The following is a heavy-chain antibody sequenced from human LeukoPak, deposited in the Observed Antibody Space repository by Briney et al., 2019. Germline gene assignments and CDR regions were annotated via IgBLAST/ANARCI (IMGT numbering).Heavy chain of an antibody. D-gene: IGHD3-16*01. CDR1: GYTFTTYD. V-gene: IGHV1-8*01. CDR3: ARTAGDFDY. CDR2: MNPKSGNT. Sequence: ASVTVSCKASGYTFTTYDINWVRQAPGQGLEWMGWMNPKSGNTGYAQKFQGRVTMTRDTSISTAYMELSSLISDDTAMYYCARTAGDFDYWGQGTLVTVSS. J-gene: IGHJ4*02.